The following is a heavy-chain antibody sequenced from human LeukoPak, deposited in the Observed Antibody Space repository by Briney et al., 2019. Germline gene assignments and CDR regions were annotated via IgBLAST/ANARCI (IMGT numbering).Heavy chain of an antibody. V-gene: IGHV3-30-3*01. D-gene: IGHD6-19*01. J-gene: IGHJ6*02. CDR2: ISYDGSNK. CDR3: ARDSRIRSTIAVAGTEQLGSYYGMDV. CDR1: GFTFSSYA. Sequence: QPGRSLRLSCAASGFTFSSYAMHWVRQAPGKGLEWVAVISYDGSNKYYADSVKGRFTISRDNSKNTLYLQMNSLRAEDTAVYYCARDSRIRSTIAVAGTEQLGSYYGMDVWGQGTTVTVSS.